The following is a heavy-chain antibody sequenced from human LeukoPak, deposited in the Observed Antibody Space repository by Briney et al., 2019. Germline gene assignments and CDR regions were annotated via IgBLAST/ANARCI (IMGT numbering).Heavy chain of an antibody. CDR2: ISYDGSNK. J-gene: IGHJ6*02. CDR3: AKIRYGDFYGMDV. D-gene: IGHD4-17*01. V-gene: IGHV3-30*18. CDR1: GFAFSSYG. Sequence: GGSLRLSCAASGFAFSSYGMHWVRQAPGKGLEWVAVISYDGSNKYYADSVKGRFTISRDNSKNTLYLQMNSLRAEDTAVYYCAKIRYGDFYGMDVWGQGTTVTVSS.